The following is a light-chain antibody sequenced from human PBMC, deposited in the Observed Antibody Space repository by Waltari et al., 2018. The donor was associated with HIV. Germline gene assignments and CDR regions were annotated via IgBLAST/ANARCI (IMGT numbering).Light chain of an antibody. CDR1: SDDFGGY. Sequence: QYALTQPASVSGPPGQSITISGTGASDDFGGYVSWFAQSPGKAPKLLIFDFTKRPSGVSDRFSGSKSANTASLTISGLQAEDEADYFCSSYMSTNRLFGGGTRLTVL. V-gene: IGLV2-14*03. CDR2: DFT. J-gene: IGLJ2*01. CDR3: SSYMSTNRL.